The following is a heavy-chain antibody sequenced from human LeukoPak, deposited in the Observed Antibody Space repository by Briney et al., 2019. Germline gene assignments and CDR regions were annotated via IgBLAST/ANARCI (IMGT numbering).Heavy chain of an antibody. D-gene: IGHD3-22*01. CDR3: ARASDSSGYYDY. CDR1: GFIFTNYF. CDR2: IKHDGSEK. J-gene: IGHJ4*02. V-gene: IGHV3-7*01. Sequence: PGGSLRLSCAASGFIFTNYFMSWVRQAPGKGLEWVASIKHDGSEKYYVDSVRGRFTISRDNTMNSLYLQMNSLRAEDAAVYYCARASDSSGYYDYWGQGTLVTVSS.